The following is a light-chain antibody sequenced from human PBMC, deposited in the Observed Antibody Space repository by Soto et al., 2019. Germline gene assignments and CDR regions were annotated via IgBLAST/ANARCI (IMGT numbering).Light chain of an antibody. CDR1: QSVSSSY. V-gene: IGKV3-20*01. J-gene: IGKJ1*01. Sequence: EIVLTQSPGTLSLSPGERATLSRRASQSVSSSYLAWYQQKPGQAPRLVIYGASSRATGIPDRFSGSGSGTDFTLTISRLEPEDFAVYYCQQYGRSPWTFGQGTKVEIK. CDR3: QQYGRSPWT. CDR2: GAS.